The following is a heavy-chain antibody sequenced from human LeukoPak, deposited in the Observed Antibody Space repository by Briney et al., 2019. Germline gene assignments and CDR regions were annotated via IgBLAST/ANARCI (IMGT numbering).Heavy chain of an antibody. CDR3: AKGPGPFDI. D-gene: IGHD1-14*01. CDR2: IRNDGSNK. J-gene: IGHJ3*02. V-gene: IGHV3-30*02. Sequence: PGGSLRLSCAASGFTFSSYGMNWVRQAPGKGLEWVAFIRNDGSNKYYADSVRGRFTISRDNSKNTLYLQMNSLRAEDMALYYCAKGPGPFDIWGQGTMVTVSS. CDR1: GFTFSSYG.